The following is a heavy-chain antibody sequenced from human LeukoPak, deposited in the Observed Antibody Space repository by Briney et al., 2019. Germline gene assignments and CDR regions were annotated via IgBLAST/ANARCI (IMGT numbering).Heavy chain of an antibody. CDR1: GYTLTELS. CDR2: FDPEDGET. CDR3: ATHTGDDYVWGSYRFSLDY. V-gene: IGHV1-24*01. J-gene: IGHJ4*02. D-gene: IGHD3-16*02. Sequence: GASVKVSCKVSGYTLTELSMHWVRQAPGKGLEWMGGFDPEDGETIYAQKFQGRVTMTEDTSTDTAYMELSSLRSEDTAVYYCATHTGDDYVWGSYRFSLDYWGQGTLVTVSS.